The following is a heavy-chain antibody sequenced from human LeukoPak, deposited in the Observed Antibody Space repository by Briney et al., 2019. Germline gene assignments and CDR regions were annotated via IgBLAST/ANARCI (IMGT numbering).Heavy chain of an antibody. CDR3: AQKDADTTMVPHY. CDR1: GFSFSSPGVG. CDR2: VYWNDAK. Sequence: SGPTLVNPTQTVTLTCTCSGFSFSSPGVGVGWIRQPPGKALEWLALVYWNDAKRYSPSLRSRLTITKNSTQKQVVLTMTKMDAVDTPAYYCAQKDADTTMVPHYWGQGILVTVSS. V-gene: IGHV2-5*01. J-gene: IGHJ4*02. D-gene: IGHD5-18*01.